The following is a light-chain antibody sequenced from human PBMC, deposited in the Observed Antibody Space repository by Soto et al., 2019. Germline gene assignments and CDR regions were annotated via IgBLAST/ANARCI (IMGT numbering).Light chain of an antibody. V-gene: IGLV2-8*01. Sequence: QSALTQPPSASGSPGQSVTISCSGTSGDVGGYNYVSWYQQHPGKAPKLMIYEVSKRPSGVPDRFSGSKSGNTASLTVSGLQAEDEADYYCISYAGTAYVFXTGTKVTVL. CDR1: SGDVGGYNY. J-gene: IGLJ1*01. CDR3: ISYAGTAYV. CDR2: EVS.